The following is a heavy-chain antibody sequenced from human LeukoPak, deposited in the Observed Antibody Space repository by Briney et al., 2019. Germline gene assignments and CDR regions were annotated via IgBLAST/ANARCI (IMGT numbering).Heavy chain of an antibody. Sequence: GGSLRLSCAASGLPFSISWMSWVRQAPGKGLQCVGNIKLDGSETFYVDSVRGRFTISRDNARNLLFLQMNSLRVDDTAVYYCAFGNAFDVWGRGTMVTVSS. CDR2: IKLDGSET. J-gene: IGHJ3*01. D-gene: IGHD2-15*01. V-gene: IGHV3-7*01. CDR1: GLPFSISW. CDR3: AFGNAFDV.